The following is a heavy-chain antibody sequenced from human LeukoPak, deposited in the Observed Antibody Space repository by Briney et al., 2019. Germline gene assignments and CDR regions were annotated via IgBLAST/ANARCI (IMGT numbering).Heavy chain of an antibody. CDR1: GFIFSSYG. Sequence: PGGSLRLSCAASGFIFSSYGMHWVRQAPGKGLEWVSSISGSSSDIYYADSVKGRFTISRDNSKNSLYLQMKSLRAEDTALYYCARRGYHDYSGFDYWGQGTLVTVSS. D-gene: IGHD1-26*01. CDR3: ARRGYHDYSGFDY. CDR2: ISGSSSDI. J-gene: IGHJ4*02. V-gene: IGHV3-21*01.